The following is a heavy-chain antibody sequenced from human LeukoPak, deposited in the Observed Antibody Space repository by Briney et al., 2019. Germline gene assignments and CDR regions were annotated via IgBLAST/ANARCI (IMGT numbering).Heavy chain of an antibody. D-gene: IGHD3-10*01. CDR2: IYYSGST. CDR1: GGSISSGSYY. J-gene: IGHJ4*02. CDR3: ARHSRSVDYGSGSYTWDY. Sequence: SETLSLTCTVSGGSISSGSYYWGWIRQPPGKGLEWIGTIYYSGSTYYNVSLKSRVTISVDTSRNQFSLKLSSVTAADTAVYYCARHSRSVDYGSGSYTWDYWGQGTLVTVSS. V-gene: IGHV4-39*01.